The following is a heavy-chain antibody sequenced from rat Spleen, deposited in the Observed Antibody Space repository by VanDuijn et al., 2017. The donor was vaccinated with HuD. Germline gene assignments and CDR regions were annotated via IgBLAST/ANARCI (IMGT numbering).Heavy chain of an antibody. J-gene: IGHJ3*01. CDR2: IWGDGST. CDR1: GVQLISSG. CDR3: TRTYGGYTSHWFAY. D-gene: IGHD1-11*01. V-gene: IGHV2-13*01. Sequence: VQLKESGPGLAQPSQTLSLACTVSGVQLISSGVSRVRLPPGKGLEWMGGIWGDGSTKYNSALQSRLSISRDTSKTQVFLKMNSLQPEDTAIYFCTRTYGGYTSHWFAYWGQGTLVTVSS.